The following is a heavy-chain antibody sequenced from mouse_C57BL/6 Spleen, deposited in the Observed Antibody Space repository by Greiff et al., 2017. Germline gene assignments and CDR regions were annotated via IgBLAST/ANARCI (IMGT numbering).Heavy chain of an antibody. J-gene: IGHJ4*01. CDR2: IDPSDSYT. V-gene: IGHV1-69*01. Sequence: VQLQQPGAELVMPGASVKLSCKASGYTFTSYWMHWVKQRPGQGLEWIGEIDPSDSYTNYNQKFKGKSTLTVDKSSSTAYMQLSSLTAEDSAVYYCARGRDYDYAMGYWGQRTSVSVSS. CDR3: ARGRDYDYAMGY. D-gene: IGHD2-4*01. CDR1: GYTFTSYW.